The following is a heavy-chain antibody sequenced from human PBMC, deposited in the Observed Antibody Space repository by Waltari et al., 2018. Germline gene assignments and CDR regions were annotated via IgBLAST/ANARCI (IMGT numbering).Heavy chain of an antibody. CDR3: ARAVSTTGGPTAFDY. CDR2: IYYRGST. CDR1: GGSISRYY. V-gene: IGHV4-59*01. Sequence: QVQLQESGPGLVKPSETLSLTCTVSGGSISRYYWSWIRQPPGKGLEWIGYIYYRGSTNPHPPLTSRVTISVDTSKNQFSLKLSSVTAAATAVYYCARAVSTTGGPTAFDYWGQGTLVTVSS. J-gene: IGHJ4*02. D-gene: IGHD3-22*01.